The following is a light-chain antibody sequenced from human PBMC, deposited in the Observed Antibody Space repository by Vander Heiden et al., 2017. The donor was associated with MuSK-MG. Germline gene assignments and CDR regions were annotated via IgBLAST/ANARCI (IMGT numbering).Light chain of an antibody. Sequence: QSALTQPASASGSPAPSLTISCTGTSSDVGGYNYVSWYQQHPGKAPKLMNYDVSKRPSGVPNRFSGSKAGNTASLTIAGLQAEDEAHYYCSSYTSSSTGVFGGGTTLTVL. J-gene: IGLJ2*01. V-gene: IGLV2-14*03. CDR1: SSDVGGYNY. CDR3: SSYTSSSTGV. CDR2: DVS.